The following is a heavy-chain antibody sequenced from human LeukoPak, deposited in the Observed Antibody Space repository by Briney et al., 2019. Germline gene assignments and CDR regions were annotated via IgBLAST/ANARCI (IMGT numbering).Heavy chain of an antibody. V-gene: IGHV1-2*02. CDR2: INPSSGGT. J-gene: IGHJ6*03. D-gene: IGHD3-10*01. CDR1: GYTFTGYY. Sequence: ASVKVSCKASGYTFTGYYMHWVRQAPGQGLEWMGWINPSSGGTNYAQKFQGRVTMTRDTSISTAYMELSRLRSDDTAGYYCARAPSKYYGSGSPYYYDMDVWGKGTTVTISS. CDR3: ARAPSKYYGSGSPYYYDMDV.